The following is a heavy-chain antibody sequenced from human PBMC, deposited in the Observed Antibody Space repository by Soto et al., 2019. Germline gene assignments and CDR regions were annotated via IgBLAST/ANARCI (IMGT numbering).Heavy chain of an antibody. CDR1: GFSLSNARMG. CDR2: IFSNDEK. CDR3: ARGYSSSWAPTFDY. D-gene: IGHD6-6*01. V-gene: IGHV2-26*01. Sequence: SCPTLVNPTETLTLTCTVSGFSLSNARMGXSWIRQPPGKALEWLAHIFSNDEKSYSTSLKSRLTISKDTSKSQVVLTMTNMDPVDTATYYCARGYSSSWAPTFDYWGQGTLVTVSS. J-gene: IGHJ4*02.